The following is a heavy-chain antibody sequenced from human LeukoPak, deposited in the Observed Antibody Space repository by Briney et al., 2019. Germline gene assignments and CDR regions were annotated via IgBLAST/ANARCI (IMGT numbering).Heavy chain of an antibody. D-gene: IGHD2-15*01. J-gene: IGHJ4*02. CDR2: IIPIFGTA. CDR3: ARGAEVGYGSGGSCYSFDY. V-gene: IGHV1-69*06. Sequence: SVKVSCTASGGTFTSYAISWVRQAPGQRLGWMGGIIPIFGTAGYAKKFQGRVTITADTSTSTANLELSSLRSEATAVYYCARGAEVGYGSGGSCYSFDYWGQGTLVTVSS. CDR1: GGTFTSYA.